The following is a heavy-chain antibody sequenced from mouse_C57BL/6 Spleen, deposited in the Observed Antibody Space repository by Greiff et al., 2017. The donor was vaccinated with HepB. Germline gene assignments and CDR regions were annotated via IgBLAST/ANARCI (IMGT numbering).Heavy chain of an antibody. Sequence: QVQLQQSGPGLVQPSQSLSITCTVSGFSLTSYGVHWVRQSPGKGLEWLGVIWRGGSTDYNAAFMSRLSITKDNSKSQVFFKMNSLQADDTAIYYCAKNGDGYPYAMDYWGQETSVTVSS. J-gene: IGHJ4*01. V-gene: IGHV2-5*01. CDR2: IWRGGST. D-gene: IGHD2-3*01. CDR1: GFSLTSYG. CDR3: AKNGDGYPYAMDY.